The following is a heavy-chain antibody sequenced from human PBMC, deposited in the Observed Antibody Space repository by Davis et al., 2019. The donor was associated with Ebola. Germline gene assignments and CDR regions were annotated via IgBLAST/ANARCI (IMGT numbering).Heavy chain of an antibody. CDR1: GYTFTDYL. CDR3: ASGEFVDF. J-gene: IGHJ4*02. V-gene: IGHV1-46*01. Sequence: ASVKVSCKASGYTFTDYLMHWVRQAPGQGLEWMGLINPSIGNTSLAQKFQDRVILTRDTSTRTVHMDLSSLKSGDTAIYYCASGEFVDFWGQGTLVAVSS. CDR2: INPSIGNT. D-gene: IGHD3-10*01.